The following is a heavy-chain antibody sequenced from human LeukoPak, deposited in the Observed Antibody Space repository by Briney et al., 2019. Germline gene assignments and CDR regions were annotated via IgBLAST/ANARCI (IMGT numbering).Heavy chain of an antibody. V-gene: IGHV3-23*01. D-gene: IGHD2-2*01. Sequence: PGGSLRLSCAASGFTFSSYAMSWVRQAPGKGLEWVSAISGSGGSTYYADSVKGRFTISRDNSKNTLYLQMNSLRAEDTAVYYCAKDGIVVVPAATTGGPAAGIHWGQGTLVTVSS. CDR3: AKDGIVVVPAATTGGPAAGIH. J-gene: IGHJ4*02. CDR2: ISGSGGST. CDR1: GFTFSSYA.